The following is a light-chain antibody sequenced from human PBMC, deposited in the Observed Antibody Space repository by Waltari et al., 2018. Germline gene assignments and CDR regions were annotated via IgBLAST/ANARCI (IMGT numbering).Light chain of an antibody. Sequence: QSALTQPPSVSGSPGQSVTISCTGTSSDFGRYNRIPWDQRPPGTAPKLMIYEVSNRPSGVPDRFSGSKSGNTASLTISGLQAEDEADYYCSSYTSSSPVVFGGGTKLTVL. CDR3: SSYTSSSPVV. J-gene: IGLJ2*01. V-gene: IGLV2-18*02. CDR1: SSDFGRYNR. CDR2: EVS.